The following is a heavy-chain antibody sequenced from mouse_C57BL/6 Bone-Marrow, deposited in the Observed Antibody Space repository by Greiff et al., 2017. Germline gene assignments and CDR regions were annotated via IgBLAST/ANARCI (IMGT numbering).Heavy chain of an antibody. D-gene: IGHD1-1*01. V-gene: IGHV1-52*01. CDR2: IDPSDSET. CDR1: GYTFTSYW. J-gene: IGHJ1*03. CDR3: AKPLYYYGCSSWYFDV. Sequence: QVQLQQPGAELVRPGSSVKLSCKASGYTFTSYWMHWVKQRPIQGLEWIGNIDPSDSETHYNQKFKDKATLTVDKSSSTAYMQLSSLTSEDSAVYYCAKPLYYYGCSSWYFDVWGTGTTVTVSS.